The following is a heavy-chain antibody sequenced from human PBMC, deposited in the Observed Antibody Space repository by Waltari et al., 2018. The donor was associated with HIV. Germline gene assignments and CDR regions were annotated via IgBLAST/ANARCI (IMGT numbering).Heavy chain of an antibody. D-gene: IGHD3-16*01. V-gene: IGHV3-30*18. CDR1: GFTFSSYG. Sequence: QVQLVESGGGVVQPGRSLRLSCAASGFTFSSYGMHWVRQAPGKGLEWVAVRSSYDGNKKYYADSVKVRLTISRDNSKSTLYLQMNSLRAEDTAVYYCANLDSGQAGGWGQGTLVTVSS. CDR3: ANLDSGQAGG. J-gene: IGHJ4*02. CDR2: RSSYDGNKK.